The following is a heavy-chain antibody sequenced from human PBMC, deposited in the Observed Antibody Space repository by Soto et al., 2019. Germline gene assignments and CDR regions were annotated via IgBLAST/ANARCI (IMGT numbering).Heavy chain of an antibody. D-gene: IGHD3-10*01. CDR2: IKGDESSI. Sequence: EVQLVASGGGLVQPGGSLRLSCAASGFTFNSHWMHWVHQAPGKGLVWVSRIKGDESSINYADSVKGRFTISRDNAKNTVYLQMNSLRAEETAVYYCARGGLGTYLLDYWGQGALVIVSS. CDR1: GFTFNSHW. V-gene: IGHV3-74*01. CDR3: ARGGLGTYLLDY. J-gene: IGHJ4*02.